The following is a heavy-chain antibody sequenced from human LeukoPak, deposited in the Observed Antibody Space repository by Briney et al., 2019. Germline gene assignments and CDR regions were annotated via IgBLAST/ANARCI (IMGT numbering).Heavy chain of an antibody. CDR1: GFTFSSYA. Sequence: GGSQRLSCAAAGFTFSSYAMSWVRQAPGKGLEWVSAISGSGGSTYYADSVKGGFTISSDNSKTTLYLQMNSLRAEDTAVYYCAKASAAAGRWTSYVDYWGQGTMVTVSS. J-gene: IGHJ4*02. CDR2: ISGSGGST. D-gene: IGHD6-13*01. V-gene: IGHV3-23*01. CDR3: AKASAAAGRWTSYVDY.